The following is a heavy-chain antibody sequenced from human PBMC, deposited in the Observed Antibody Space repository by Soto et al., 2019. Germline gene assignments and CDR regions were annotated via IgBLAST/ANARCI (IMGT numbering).Heavy chain of an antibody. CDR3: ARGPMPRSYYYYGMDV. V-gene: IGHV4-34*01. Sequence: SETLSLTCAVYGGSFSGYYWSWIRQPPGKGLEWIGEINHSGSTNYNPSLKSRVTISVDTSKNQFSLKLSSVTAADTAVYYCARGPMPRSYYYYGMDVWGQGTTVTVSS. CDR1: GGSFSGYY. J-gene: IGHJ6*02. CDR2: INHSGST. D-gene: IGHD2-2*01.